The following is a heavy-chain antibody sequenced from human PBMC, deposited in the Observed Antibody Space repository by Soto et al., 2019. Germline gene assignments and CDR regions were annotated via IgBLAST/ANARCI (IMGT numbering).Heavy chain of an antibody. D-gene: IGHD2-2*01. CDR3: ATLTKGYGSSTSCKNHGMDV. J-gene: IGHJ6*04. Sequence: PGASLKISCKFSGYSFTSYWISWVRQMPGKGLEWMGRIDPSDSYTNYSPSFQGHVPISADKSISTAYMQWSRLKASDTAMYSCATLTKGYGSSTSCKNHGMDVWGTGNPVTVP. CDR2: IDPSDSYT. CDR1: GYSFTSYW. V-gene: IGHV5-10-1*01.